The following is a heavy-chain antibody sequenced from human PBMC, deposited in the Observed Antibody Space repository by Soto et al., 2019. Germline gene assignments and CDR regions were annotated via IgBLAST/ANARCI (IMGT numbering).Heavy chain of an antibody. J-gene: IGHJ4*02. Sequence: QVQLVQSGAEVKKPGASVKVSCKASGYTFTSYGISWVRQAPGQGLEWMGWISAYNGNTNYAQKLQGRVTMTTDTPTSTAYMELRSLRSDDTSVYYCARDFFYVRLGYSYGYIIDYWGQGTLVTVSS. D-gene: IGHD5-18*01. V-gene: IGHV1-18*01. CDR2: ISAYNGNT. CDR3: ARDFFYVRLGYSYGYIIDY. CDR1: GYTFTSYG.